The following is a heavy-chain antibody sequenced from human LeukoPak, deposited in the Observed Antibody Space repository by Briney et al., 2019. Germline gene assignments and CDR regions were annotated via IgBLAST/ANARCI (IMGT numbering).Heavy chain of an antibody. Sequence: GGSLRLSCAASGFTFSSYAMHWVRQAPGKGLEWVAVISYDGSNKYYADSVKGRFTISRDNSKNTLYLQMNSLRAEDTAVYYCASLVAGTDAFDIWGQGTMVTVSS. CDR1: GFTFSSYA. CDR3: ASLVAGTDAFDI. J-gene: IGHJ3*02. D-gene: IGHD1-14*01. V-gene: IGHV3-30*04. CDR2: ISYDGSNK.